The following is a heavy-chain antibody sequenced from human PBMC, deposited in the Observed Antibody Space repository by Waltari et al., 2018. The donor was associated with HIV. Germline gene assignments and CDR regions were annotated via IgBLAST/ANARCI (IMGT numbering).Heavy chain of an antibody. J-gene: IGHJ5*02. CDR1: GGPIRSSSSY. CDR3: ARRFGESPNWFDP. Sequence: QLQLQESGPGLVKPSETLSLTCTVSGGPIRSSSSYWGWIRQPPGQGLEWIGSIYYSGSTYYNPSLKSRVTISVDTSKNQFSLKLSSVTAADTAVYYCARRFGESPNWFDPWGQGTLVTVSS. CDR2: IYYSGST. V-gene: IGHV4-39*01. D-gene: IGHD3-10*01.